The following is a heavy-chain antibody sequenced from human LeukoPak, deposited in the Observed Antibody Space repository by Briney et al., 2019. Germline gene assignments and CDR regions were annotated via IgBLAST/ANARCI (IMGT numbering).Heavy chain of an antibody. D-gene: IGHD3-3*01. CDR3: ARGVRISISGVVIDYSYYMDV. J-gene: IGHJ6*03. CDR2: MYTSGST. CDR1: GGSISSGSYY. Sequence: SETLSLTCTVSGGSISSGSYYWSWIRQPAGKGLEWIGRMYTSGSTNYNPSLKSRVTISVDASKNQFSLKLGSVTAADTAVYYCARGVRISISGVVIDYSYYMDVWGKGTTVTVSS. V-gene: IGHV4-61*02.